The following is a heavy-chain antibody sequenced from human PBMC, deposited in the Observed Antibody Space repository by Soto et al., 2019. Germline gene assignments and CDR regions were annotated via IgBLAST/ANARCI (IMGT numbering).Heavy chain of an antibody. Sequence: PGGSLRLSCAVSGFNVMSYWMSWVRQAPGKGPEWIAYISTTSFTIYYADSVKGRFTISRDNDRNSLYLEMNSLRDEDTAVYYCARDRCYDGTCYSASDSWGQGTLVTVSS. D-gene: IGHD2-15*01. CDR3: ARDRCYDGTCYSASDS. J-gene: IGHJ5*01. CDR1: GFNVMSYW. CDR2: ISTTSFTI. V-gene: IGHV3-48*02.